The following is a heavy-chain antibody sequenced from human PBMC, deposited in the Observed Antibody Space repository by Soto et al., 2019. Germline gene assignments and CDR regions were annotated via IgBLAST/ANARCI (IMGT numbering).Heavy chain of an antibody. Sequence: GGSLRLSCVASGFTFSNFAMSWVRQAPGKGLEWVSVIYSGGSTYYADSVKGRFTISRDNSKNTLYLQMNSLRAEDTAVYYCARDGIAAAGYDYWGQGTLVTVSS. J-gene: IGHJ4*02. CDR1: GFTFSNFA. CDR3: ARDGIAAAGYDY. V-gene: IGHV3-53*01. D-gene: IGHD6-13*01. CDR2: IYSGGST.